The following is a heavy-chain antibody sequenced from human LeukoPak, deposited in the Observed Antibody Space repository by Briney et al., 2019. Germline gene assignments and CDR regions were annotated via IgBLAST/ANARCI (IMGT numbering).Heavy chain of an antibody. CDR1: GFTFSSYG. V-gene: IGHV3-30*02. Sequence: GGSLRLSCAASGFTFSSYGMHWVRQAPGKGLEWVAFITYDGSNKYYAESVKGRFTISRDDSKNTLYVQMNSLRGEDTAVYHCARGLTYSGWYYFDCWGQGTLVTVSS. J-gene: IGHJ4*02. D-gene: IGHD6-19*01. CDR2: ITYDGSNK. CDR3: ARGLTYSGWYYFDC.